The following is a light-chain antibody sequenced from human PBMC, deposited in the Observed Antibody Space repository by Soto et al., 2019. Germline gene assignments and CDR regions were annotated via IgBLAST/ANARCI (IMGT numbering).Light chain of an antibody. CDR2: KAS. J-gene: IGKJ2*01. V-gene: IGKV1-5*03. CDR3: QQYNSFYPT. Sequence: IQMTQSPSTLSASVGDRVTITCRASQRIFNWLAWYQQKPGKAPKLLIQKASNLETGVPSRFSGSGSGTDFTLSISSLQPDDSATYYCQQYNSFYPTFGQGTKVDIK. CDR1: QRIFNW.